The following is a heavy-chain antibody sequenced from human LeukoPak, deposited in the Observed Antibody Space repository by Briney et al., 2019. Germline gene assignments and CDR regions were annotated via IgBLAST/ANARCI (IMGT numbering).Heavy chain of an antibody. Sequence: PGRSLRLSCAASGFTFSSYAMHWVRQAPGKGLEWVAVISYDGSNKYYADSVKGRFTISRDNSKNTLYLQMNSLRAEDTAVYYCARGRRDGYNWSFDYWGQGTLVTVSS. V-gene: IGHV3-30*04. CDR1: GFTFSSYA. CDR3: ARGRRDGYNWSFDY. D-gene: IGHD5-24*01. J-gene: IGHJ4*02. CDR2: ISYDGSNK.